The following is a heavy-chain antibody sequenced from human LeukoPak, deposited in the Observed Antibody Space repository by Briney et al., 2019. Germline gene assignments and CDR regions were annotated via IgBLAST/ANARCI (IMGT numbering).Heavy chain of an antibody. D-gene: IGHD3-3*01. J-gene: IGHJ4*02. V-gene: IGHV3-30*18. CDR2: ISYDGSNK. Sequence: PGGSLRLSCAASGFTFSSYGMHWVRQAPGKGLEWVAVISYDGSNKYYADSVKGRFTISRDNSKNTLYLQMNSLRAEDTAVCYCAKGKYDFWSGYYPFDYWGQGTLVTVSS. CDR3: AKGKYDFWSGYYPFDY. CDR1: GFTFSSYG.